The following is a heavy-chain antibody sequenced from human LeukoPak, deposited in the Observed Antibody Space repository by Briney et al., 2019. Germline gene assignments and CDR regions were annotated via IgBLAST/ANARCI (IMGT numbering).Heavy chain of an antibody. CDR3: AKRGVVIRVILVGFHKEAYYFDS. CDR1: GITVSNYG. CDR2: ISGSGGGT. J-gene: IGHJ4*02. Sequence: HSGGSLRLSCAVSGITVSNYGMSWVRQAPGKGLEWVAGISGSGGGTNYADSVKGRFTISRDNFKNTLYLQMNSLRAEDTAVYFCAKRGVVIRVILVGFHKEAYYFDSWGQGALVTVSS. D-gene: IGHD3-22*01. V-gene: IGHV3-23*01.